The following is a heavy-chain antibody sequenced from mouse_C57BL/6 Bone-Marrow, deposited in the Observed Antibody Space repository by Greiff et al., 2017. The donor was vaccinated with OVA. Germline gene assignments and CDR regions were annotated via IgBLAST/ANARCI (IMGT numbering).Heavy chain of an antibody. CDR1: GFSLSTFGMG. CDR2: IWWDDAK. D-gene: IGHD2-1*01. CDR3: ARCGNYVGYFDY. V-gene: IGHV8-8*01. Sequence: QVTLKESGPWILQPSQTLSLSCSFSGFSLSTFGMGVGWLRQPSGKGLEWLAHIWWDDAKYYNPALKSRLTISKDTSKNKVFLKIAIVDTADTATYDCARCGNYVGYFDYWGQGTTLTVSS. J-gene: IGHJ2*01.